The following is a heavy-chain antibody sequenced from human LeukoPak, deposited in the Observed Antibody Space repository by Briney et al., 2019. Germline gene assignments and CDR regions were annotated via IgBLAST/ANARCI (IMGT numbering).Heavy chain of an antibody. Sequence: GGSLRLSCAASGFTFNSYGMHWVRQAPGKGLEWVANIKQDGSEKYYVDSVKGRFTISRDNAKNSLYLQMNSLRAEDTAVYYCAREASGGESDYWGQGTLVTVSS. CDR3: AREASGGESDY. D-gene: IGHD3-10*01. J-gene: IGHJ4*02. CDR1: GFTFNSYG. V-gene: IGHV3-7*01. CDR2: IKQDGSEK.